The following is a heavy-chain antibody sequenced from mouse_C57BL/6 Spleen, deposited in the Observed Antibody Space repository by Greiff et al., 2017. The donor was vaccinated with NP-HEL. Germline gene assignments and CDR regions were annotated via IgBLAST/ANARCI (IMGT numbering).Heavy chain of an antibody. D-gene: IGHD4-1*01. J-gene: IGHJ2*01. CDR3: ARKELTGDY. V-gene: IGHV1-50*01. CDR2: IDPSDSYT. CDR1: GYTFTSYW. Sequence: VQLQQSGAELVKPGASVKLSCKASGYTFTSYWMQWVKQRPGQGLEWIGEIDPSDSYTNYNQKFKGKATLTVDTSSSTAYMQLSSLTSEDSAVYYCARKELTGDYWGQGTTLTVSS.